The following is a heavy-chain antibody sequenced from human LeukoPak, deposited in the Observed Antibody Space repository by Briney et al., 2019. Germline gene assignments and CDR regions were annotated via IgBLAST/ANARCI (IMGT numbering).Heavy chain of an antibody. D-gene: IGHD6-13*01. CDR2: IYHSGST. V-gene: IGHV4-30-2*01. Sequence: SQTLSHTCAVSGGSLSRGGYSWSWVRQPPGRGLEWIGYIYHSGSTYYNPSLKSRVTISVDRSKNQFSLKLSSVTAADTAVYYCARAIGAAARGWFDPWGQGTLVTVSS. CDR1: GGSLSRGGYS. CDR3: ARAIGAAARGWFDP. J-gene: IGHJ5*02.